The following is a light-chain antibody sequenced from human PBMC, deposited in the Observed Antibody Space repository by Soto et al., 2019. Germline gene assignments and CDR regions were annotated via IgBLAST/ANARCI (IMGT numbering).Light chain of an antibody. J-gene: IGKJ1*01. CDR3: QQYNNWPPT. CDR1: QSVSSN. CDR2: GAS. V-gene: IGKV3-15*01. Sequence: EIVTTQSPATLSVSPGERATLSCRASQSVSSNLAWYQQKPGQAPRLLIYGASTRATGIPARFSGSGSGTEFTLTISSLQSEDFAAYYCQQYNNWPPTFGQGTKV.